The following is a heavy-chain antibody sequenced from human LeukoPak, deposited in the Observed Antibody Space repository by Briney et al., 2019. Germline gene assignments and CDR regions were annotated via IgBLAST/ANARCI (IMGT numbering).Heavy chain of an antibody. V-gene: IGHV3-23*01. J-gene: IGHJ4*02. D-gene: IGHD3-22*01. Sequence: PGRSLRLSCAASGFTFSSYAMSWVRQAPGKGLEWVSAISGSGGSTSYADSVKGRFTISRDNSKNTLYLQMNSLRAEDTAVYYCAKFDSSGYPRAPLGYWGQGTLVTVSS. CDR3: AKFDSSGYPRAPLGY. CDR2: ISGSGGST. CDR1: GFTFSSYA.